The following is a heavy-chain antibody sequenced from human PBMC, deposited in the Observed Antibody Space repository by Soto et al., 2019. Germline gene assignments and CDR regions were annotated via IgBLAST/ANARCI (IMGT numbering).Heavy chain of an antibody. CDR2: ISAYNVNT. CDR1: AGTFSTYA. J-gene: IGHJ6*02. V-gene: IGHV1-18*01. D-gene: IGHD3-22*01. CDR3: AIDNGMTMIVVAMGVYGMDV. Sequence: ASVKDSCKASAGTFSTYAISGVLQSPLRWRDWMGWISAYNVNTNYAQKLQGRVTMTTDTSTSTGYMELRSLRSDDTAVYYCAIDNGMTMIVVAMGVYGMDVWGQGTTVTVSS.